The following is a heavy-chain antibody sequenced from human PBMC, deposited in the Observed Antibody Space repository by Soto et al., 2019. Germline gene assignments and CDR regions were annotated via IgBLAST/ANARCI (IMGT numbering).Heavy chain of an antibody. Sequence: QVQLVESGGGVVQPGRSLRLSCAASGFTFSSYGMHWVRQAPGKGLERVAVISYDGSNKYYADSVKGRFTISRDNSKNTLYLQMNSLRAEDTAVYYCAKDLRLIAAAGPFFDYWGQGTLVTVSS. CDR2: ISYDGSNK. V-gene: IGHV3-30*18. D-gene: IGHD6-13*01. CDR3: AKDLRLIAAAGPFFDY. CDR1: GFTFSSYG. J-gene: IGHJ4*02.